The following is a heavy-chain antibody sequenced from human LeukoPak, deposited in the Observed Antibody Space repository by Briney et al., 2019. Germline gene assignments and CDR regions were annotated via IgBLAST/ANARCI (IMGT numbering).Heavy chain of an antibody. CDR2: IYYTGST. D-gene: IGHD5-12*01. J-gene: IGHJ4*02. CDR1: GGSISTYY. CDR3: ASGYEAFDY. Sequence: SETLSLTCTVSGGSISTYYWSWIRQPPGKGLEWIGYIYYTGSTNYSPSLKSRVTISVDTAKKQFSLKLNSVTAADTAVYYCASGYEAFDYWGQGILVTVSS. V-gene: IGHV4-59*01.